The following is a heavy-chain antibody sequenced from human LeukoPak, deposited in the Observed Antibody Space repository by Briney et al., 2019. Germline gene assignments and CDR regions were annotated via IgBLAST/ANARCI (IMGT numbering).Heavy chain of an antibody. Sequence: GGSLRLSCAASGFTFSSYWMHWVRQAPGKGLVWVSRINSDGSSTSYADSVKGRFTISRDNAKNTLYLQMNGLRAEDTAVYYCARDRYYGSGSYLKPDDAFDIWGQGTMVTVSS. CDR2: INSDGSST. D-gene: IGHD3-10*01. V-gene: IGHV3-74*01. CDR1: GFTFSSYW. J-gene: IGHJ3*02. CDR3: ARDRYYGSGSYLKPDDAFDI.